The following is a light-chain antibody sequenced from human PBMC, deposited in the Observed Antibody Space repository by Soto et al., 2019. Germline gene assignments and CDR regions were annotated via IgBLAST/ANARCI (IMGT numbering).Light chain of an antibody. Sequence: DIQMTQSPSSVSASVGDRFTITFRASQGISSLLAWYQQKPGKAPKFLIYTASSLQSGVPSRFSGSGSGTEFTLTINGLQPDDFATYYCQKYNDNSRTFGQGTKVDIK. J-gene: IGKJ1*01. CDR3: QKYNDNSRT. CDR2: TAS. CDR1: QGISSL. V-gene: IGKV1D-16*01.